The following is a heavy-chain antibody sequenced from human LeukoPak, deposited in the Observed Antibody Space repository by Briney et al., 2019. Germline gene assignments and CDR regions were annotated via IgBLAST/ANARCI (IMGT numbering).Heavy chain of an antibody. V-gene: IGHV3-9*01. CDR1: GFTFDDYA. J-gene: IGHJ4*02. CDR3: AKVRYSSSWYGYYFDY. CDR2: ISWNSGSI. D-gene: IGHD6-13*01. Sequence: GGSLRLSCAASGFTFDDYAMHWVRHAPGKGLEWVSGISWNSGSIGYADSVKGRFTISRDNAKNSLYLQMNSLRAEDTALYYCAKVRYSSSWYGYYFDYWGQGTLVTVSS.